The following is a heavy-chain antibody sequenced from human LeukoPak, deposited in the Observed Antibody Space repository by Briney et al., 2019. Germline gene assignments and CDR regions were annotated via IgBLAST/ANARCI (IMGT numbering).Heavy chain of an antibody. V-gene: IGHV4-61*02. CDR3: ARGPYSYDSSGAFDI. J-gene: IGHJ3*02. CDR1: GDSISSGDYY. Sequence: SETLSLTCTVSGDSISSGDYYWSWIRQPAGKGLEWIGRISSSGSTNYNPSLKSRVTISVDTSKNHSSLKLSSVTAADTAVYFCARGPYSYDSSGAFDIWGQGTIVTVSS. CDR2: ISSSGST. D-gene: IGHD3-22*01.